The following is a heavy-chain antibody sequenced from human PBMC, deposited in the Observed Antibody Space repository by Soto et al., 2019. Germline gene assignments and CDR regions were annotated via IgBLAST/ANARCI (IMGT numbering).Heavy chain of an antibody. Sequence: PSETRSLACTVSVGSISGYYWSWIRQPPVKGLEWIGYIYYSGSTNYNPSLKSRVTISVDTSKNQFSLKLTSVTAADTAVYYCARGVGYYYDSSAYFSSYYYYCGMDVWGQGTTVTVSS. CDR3: ARGVGYYYDSSAYFSSYYYYCGMDV. CDR2: IYYSGST. CDR1: VGSISGYY. J-gene: IGHJ6*02. V-gene: IGHV4-59*01. D-gene: IGHD3-22*01.